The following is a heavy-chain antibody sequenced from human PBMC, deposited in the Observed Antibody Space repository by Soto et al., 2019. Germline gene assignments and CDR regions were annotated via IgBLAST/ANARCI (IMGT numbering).Heavy chain of an antibody. CDR1: GSTFTRYG. V-gene: IGHV1-18*01. CDR2: FNTYNGNT. J-gene: IGHJ6*02. Sequence: QVQLVQSGAEVKNPGASVKVSGKASGSTFTRYGMGWARQAPGKGLEWMGWFNTYNGNTNYAQNVQGRVTLPTDTSTSTAHMELRSLRSNDTAIYYCAMVDVYVTPSPQDVWGQGTTVIVSS. CDR3: AMVDVYVTPSPQDV. D-gene: IGHD3-16*01.